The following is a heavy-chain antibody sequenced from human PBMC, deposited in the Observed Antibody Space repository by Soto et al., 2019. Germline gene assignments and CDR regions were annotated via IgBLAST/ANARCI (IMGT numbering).Heavy chain of an antibody. J-gene: IGHJ6*03. CDR1: GGSFSGYY. V-gene: IGHV4-34*01. D-gene: IGHD3-10*01. CDR3: ARGLGAYYYGSGSYYLNYYYYMDV. CDR2: INHSGST. Sequence: QVQLQQWGAGLLKPSETLSLTCAVYGGSFSGYYWSWIRQPPGKGLEWIGEINHSGSTNYNPSLKSRVTISVDTSKTQFSLKLSSVTAADTAVYYCARGLGAYYYGSGSYYLNYYYYMDVWGKGTTVTVSS.